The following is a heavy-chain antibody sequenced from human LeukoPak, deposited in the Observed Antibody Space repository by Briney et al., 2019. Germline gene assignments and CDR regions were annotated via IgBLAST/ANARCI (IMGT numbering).Heavy chain of an antibody. V-gene: IGHV3-23*01. J-gene: IGHJ4*02. D-gene: IGHD3-10*01. CDR3: AKGMVRGVILKGFDY. Sequence: GGTLRLSCAASGFTFSSYGMSWVRQAPGKGLEWVSAISGSGGSTYYADSVKGRFTISRDNSKNTLYLQMNSLRAEDTAVYYCAKGMVRGVILKGFDYWGQGTLVTVSS. CDR1: GFTFSSYG. CDR2: ISGSGGST.